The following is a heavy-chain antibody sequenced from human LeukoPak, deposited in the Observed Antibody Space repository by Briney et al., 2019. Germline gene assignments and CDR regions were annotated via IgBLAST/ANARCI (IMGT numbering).Heavy chain of an antibody. CDR3: ARGCHYDILTGYFGQYYYYYYMDV. Sequence: GASVKVSCKASGYTFTSYDINWVRQATGQGLEWMGWMNPNSGNTGYAQKFQGGVTMTRNTSISAAYMELSSLRSEDTAVYYCARGCHYDILTGYFGQYYYYYYMDVWGKGTTVTVSS. CDR2: MNPNSGNT. V-gene: IGHV1-8*01. J-gene: IGHJ6*03. CDR1: GYTFTSYD. D-gene: IGHD3-9*01.